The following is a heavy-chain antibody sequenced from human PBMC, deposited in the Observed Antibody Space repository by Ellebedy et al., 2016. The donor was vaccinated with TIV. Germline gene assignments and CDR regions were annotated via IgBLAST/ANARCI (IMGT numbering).Heavy chain of an antibody. J-gene: IGHJ4*02. CDR2: ISGSGGST. Sequence: GESLKISXAASGFIFSNYAMTWVRQAPGKGLEWVSAISGSGGSTYYADSVKGRFTISRDNSKNTLYLQMNSLRAEDTAVYYCARGGVTNFDYWGQGTLVTVSS. CDR1: GFIFSNYA. D-gene: IGHD2-8*01. V-gene: IGHV3-23*01. CDR3: ARGGVTNFDY.